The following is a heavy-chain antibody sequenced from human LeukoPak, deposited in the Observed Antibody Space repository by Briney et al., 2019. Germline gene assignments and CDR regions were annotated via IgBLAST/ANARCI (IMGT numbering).Heavy chain of an antibody. Sequence: GGSLRLSCAASGFTFSSYGMHWVRQAPGKGLEWVAVIWYDGSNKYYADSVKGRFTISRDNSKNTLYLQMNSLRAEDTAVYYCARDPEYGSSGCYPNYFDYWGQGTLVTVSS. J-gene: IGHJ4*02. V-gene: IGHV3-33*01. CDR1: GFTFSSYG. D-gene: IGHD3-22*01. CDR2: IWYDGSNK. CDR3: ARDPEYGSSGCYPNYFDY.